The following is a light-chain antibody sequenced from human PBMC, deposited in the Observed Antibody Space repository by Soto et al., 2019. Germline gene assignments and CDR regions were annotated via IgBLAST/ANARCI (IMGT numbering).Light chain of an antibody. J-gene: IGLJ1*01. CDR2: AVT. CDR3: SSYTSSSTL. Sequence: QPASVSGSPGQSITISCTGTSSDVGGYNYVSWYQQHPGKAPKLMIYAVTDRPSGVSSRFSGSKSGNTASLTISGLQAEDEADYYCSSYTSSSTLFGTGTKVTV. CDR1: SSDVGGYNY. V-gene: IGLV2-14*01.